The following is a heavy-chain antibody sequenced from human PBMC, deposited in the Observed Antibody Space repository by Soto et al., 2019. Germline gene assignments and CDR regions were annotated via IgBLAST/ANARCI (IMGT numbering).Heavy chain of an antibody. CDR3: ARWVVPAAGAARHYFHNGVDV. CDR1: VDTFKKFA. Sequence: QVQLVQSGPEVKKPGSSVKVSCKTSVDTFKKFAISWVRQAPGQVPEWMGGIIPMFGTTKYTQKFQGRVTFTANKSTGTAYRELKRMMYEDTATDGFARWVVPAAGAARHYFHNGVDVWCELTTVTVSS. D-gene: IGHD6-6*01. J-gene: IGHJ6*04. CDR2: IIPMFGTT. V-gene: IGHV1-69*06.